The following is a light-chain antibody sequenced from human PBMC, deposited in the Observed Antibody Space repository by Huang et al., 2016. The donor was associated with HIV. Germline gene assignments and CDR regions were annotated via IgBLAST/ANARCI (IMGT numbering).Light chain of an antibody. CDR2: GAS. J-gene: IGKJ1*01. Sequence: EIVMTQSPATLSVSPGERATLSCRASQGVSNNIGWYQQKPGQTPRLLIHGASTRATGIPAKCRGRGSGTDFTLTITSLQPEDSAVYYCQHYNNWPPWTFGPGTQVEI. CDR3: QHYNNWPPWT. V-gene: IGKV3D-15*01. CDR1: QGVSNN.